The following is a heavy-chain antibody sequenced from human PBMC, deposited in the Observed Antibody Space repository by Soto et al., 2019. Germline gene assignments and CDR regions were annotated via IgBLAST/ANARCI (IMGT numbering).Heavy chain of an antibody. Sequence: QVQLVESGGGVVQPGRSLRLSCAASGFTFSSYAMHWVRQAPGKGLEWVAVISYDGSNKYYADSVKGRFTISRDNSKNTLYLQMNSLRAEDTAVYYCARGKWRARYSSSWGGEFDPWGQGTLVTVSS. V-gene: IGHV3-30-3*01. J-gene: IGHJ5*02. CDR1: GFTFSSYA. CDR2: ISYDGSNK. CDR3: ARGKWRARYSSSWGGEFDP. D-gene: IGHD6-6*01.